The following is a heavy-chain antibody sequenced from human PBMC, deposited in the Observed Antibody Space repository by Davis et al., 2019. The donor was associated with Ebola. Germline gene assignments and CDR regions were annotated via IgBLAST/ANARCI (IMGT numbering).Heavy chain of an antibody. CDR2: IKQDGSEK. D-gene: IGHD3-22*01. CDR3: ARDSRTYYYDSSGYYYGSHAFDI. CDR1: GFTFSSYW. J-gene: IGHJ3*02. Sequence: PGGSLRLSCAASGFTFSSYWMSWVRQAPGKRLEWVANIKQDGSEKYYVDSVKGRFTISRDNAKNSLYLQMNSLRAEDTAVYYCARDSRTYYYDSSGYYYGSHAFDIWGQGTMVTVSS. V-gene: IGHV3-7*01.